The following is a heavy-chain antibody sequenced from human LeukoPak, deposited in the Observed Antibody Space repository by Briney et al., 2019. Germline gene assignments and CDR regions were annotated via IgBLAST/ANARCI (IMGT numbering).Heavy chain of an antibody. J-gene: IGHJ3*01. CDR1: GFTFIHHG. CDR2: TPNDGTNK. CDR3: AKDRVVSREPAAFDV. D-gene: IGHD2-15*01. V-gene: IGHV3-30*02. Sequence: PGGSLRLSCAASGFTFIHHGIHWVRQAPGKGLEWVAFTPNDGTNKHYADSVKGRFTISRDNSKNTVWLQMNSLRVEDTAVYYCAKDRVVSREPAAFDVWGQGTMVTVSS.